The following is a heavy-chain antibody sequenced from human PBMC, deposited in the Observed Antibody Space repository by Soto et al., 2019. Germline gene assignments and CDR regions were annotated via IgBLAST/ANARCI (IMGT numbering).Heavy chain of an antibody. D-gene: IGHD3-10*01. J-gene: IGHJ6*03. CDR1: GYTLTELS. CDR3: ATVLLYGSGSPYYYYYYYMDV. CDR2: FDPEDGET. Sequence: ASVKVSCKVSGYTLTELSVHWVRQAPGKGLEWMGGFDPEDGETIYAQKFQGRVTMTEDTSTDTAYMELSSLRSEDTAVYYCATVLLYGSGSPYYYYYYYMDVWGKGTTVTVSS. V-gene: IGHV1-24*01.